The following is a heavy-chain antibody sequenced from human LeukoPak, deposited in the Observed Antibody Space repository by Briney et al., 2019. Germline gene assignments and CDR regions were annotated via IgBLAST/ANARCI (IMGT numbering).Heavy chain of an antibody. CDR3: TTDEDWNYTRKDV. Sequence: GGSLRLSCAASGFTFNYAWMSWVRQVPGKGLEWVGQTVSEIDGGTTDYAAPVKGRFTISRDDSKSTLYLQMNSLKIEDTAVYYCTTDEDWNYTRKDVWGQGATVIVSS. J-gene: IGHJ6*02. V-gene: IGHV3-15*04. CDR1: GFTFNYAW. D-gene: IGHD1-7*01. CDR2: TVSEIDGGTT.